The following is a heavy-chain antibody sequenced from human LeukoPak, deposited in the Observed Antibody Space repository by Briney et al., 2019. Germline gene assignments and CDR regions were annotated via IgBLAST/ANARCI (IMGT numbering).Heavy chain of an antibody. CDR3: ASETYYYDSSGYYPMDY. Sequence: ASVKVSCKASGYTFTSYYMHWVRQAPGQGLEWMGIINPSGGSTSYAQKFQGRVTMTRDMSTSTVYMELSRLRSDDTAVYYCASETYYYDSSGYYPMDYWGQGTLVTVSS. D-gene: IGHD3-22*01. CDR2: INPSGGST. V-gene: IGHV1-46*01. CDR1: GYTFTSYY. J-gene: IGHJ4*02.